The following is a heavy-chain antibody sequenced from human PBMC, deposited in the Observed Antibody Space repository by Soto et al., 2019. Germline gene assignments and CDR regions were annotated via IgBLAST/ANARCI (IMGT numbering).Heavy chain of an antibody. CDR1: GGSISSYY. CDR2: IYYSGST. CDR3: ARDGVDYYGSGYAFDI. J-gene: IGHJ3*02. D-gene: IGHD3-10*01. Sequence: XXTLSLTCTVSGGSISSYYWSWILQPPGKGLEWIGYIYYSGSTNYNPSLKSRVTISVDTSKNQFSLKLSSVTAADTAVYYCARDGVDYYGSGYAFDIWGQGTMVTVSS. V-gene: IGHV4-59*01.